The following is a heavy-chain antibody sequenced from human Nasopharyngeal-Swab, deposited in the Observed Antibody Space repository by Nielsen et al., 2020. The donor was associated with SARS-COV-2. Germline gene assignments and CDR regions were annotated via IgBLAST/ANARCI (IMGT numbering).Heavy chain of an antibody. CDR3: AREGSDCGGDCYLSYFDY. V-gene: IGHV3-30-3*01. CDR2: ISYDGSNK. J-gene: IGHJ4*02. D-gene: IGHD2-21*01. CDR1: GFTFSSYA. Sequence: LSLTCAASGFTFSSYAMHWVRQAPGKGLEWVAVISYDGSNKYYADSVKGRFTIFRDNSKNTLYLQMNSLRAEDTAVYYCAREGSDCGGDCYLSYFDYWGQGTLVTVSS.